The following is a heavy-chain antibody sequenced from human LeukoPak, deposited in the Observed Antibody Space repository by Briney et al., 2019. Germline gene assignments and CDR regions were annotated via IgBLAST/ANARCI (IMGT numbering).Heavy chain of an antibody. CDR3: ARDKGSRWYPVVY. Sequence: AASVKVSCKASGGTFSSYAISWVRQAPGQGLEWMGGIIPIFGTANYAQKFQGRVTITADESTSTAYMELSSLRSEDTAVCYCARDKGSRWYPVVYWGQGTLVTVSS. CDR2: IIPIFGTA. D-gene: IGHD6-19*01. J-gene: IGHJ4*02. V-gene: IGHV1-69*13. CDR1: GGTFSSYA.